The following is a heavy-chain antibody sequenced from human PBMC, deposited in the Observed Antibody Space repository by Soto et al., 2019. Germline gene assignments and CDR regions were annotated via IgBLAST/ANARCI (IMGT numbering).Heavy chain of an antibody. V-gene: IGHV4-30-4*01. CDR2: IYYSGST. Sequence: SETLSLTCTVSGGSISSGDYYWSWIRQPPGKGLEWIGYIYYSGSTYYNPSLKSRVTISVDTSKNQFSLKLSSVTAADTAVYYCAREGYGAYDPIDYWGQGTLVTVSS. D-gene: IGHD4-17*01. CDR1: GGSISSGDYY. J-gene: IGHJ4*02. CDR3: AREGYGAYDPIDY.